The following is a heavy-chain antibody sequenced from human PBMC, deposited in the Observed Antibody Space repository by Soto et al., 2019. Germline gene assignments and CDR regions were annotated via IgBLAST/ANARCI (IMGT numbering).Heavy chain of an antibody. CDR1: GYTFTSYG. J-gene: IGHJ6*02. Sequence: ASVKVSCKASGYTFTSYGISWVRQAPGQGLEWMGWISAYNGNTNYAQKLQGRVTMTTDTSTSTAYMELSSLRSEDTAVYYCARSGWKPSYYYYGMDVWGQGTTVTVSS. V-gene: IGHV1-18*01. CDR3: ARSGWKPSYYYYGMDV. D-gene: IGHD6-25*01. CDR2: ISAYNGNT.